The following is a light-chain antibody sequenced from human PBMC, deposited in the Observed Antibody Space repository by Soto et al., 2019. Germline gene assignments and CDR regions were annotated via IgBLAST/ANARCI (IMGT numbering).Light chain of an antibody. V-gene: IGLV2-8*01. J-gene: IGLJ2*01. CDR3: SSYAGSNNLI. CDR2: EVN. Sequence: QSALTQPPSASGSPGQSGTISCTGTSSDLGDYDYVSWYQQHPGRAPKLLIYEVNERHSGVPDRFSGSKSGNTASLTVTGFQAEDEADYYCSSYAGSNNLIFGGGTKLTVL. CDR1: SSDLGDYDY.